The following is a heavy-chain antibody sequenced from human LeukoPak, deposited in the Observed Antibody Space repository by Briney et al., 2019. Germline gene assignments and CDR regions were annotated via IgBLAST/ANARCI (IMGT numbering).Heavy chain of an antibody. D-gene: IGHD2-21*01. V-gene: IGHV3-23*01. CDR1: GFTFSSYA. Sequence: GGSLRLSCAASGFTFSSYAMSWVRQAPGKGLEWVSAISGSGGSTYYADSVKGRFTISRDNSKNTLYLQMNSLRAEDTAVYYCARGGDGYLDYCYYGMDVWGQGTTVTVSS. J-gene: IGHJ6*02. CDR2: ISGSGGST. CDR3: ARGGDGYLDYCYYGMDV.